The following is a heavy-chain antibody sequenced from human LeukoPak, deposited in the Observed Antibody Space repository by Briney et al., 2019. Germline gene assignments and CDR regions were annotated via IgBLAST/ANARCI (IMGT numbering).Heavy chain of an antibody. CDR2: ISSSSSTI. J-gene: IGHJ4*02. D-gene: IGHD6-19*01. CDR3: ARRKRYGYSSGWYSYYFDY. V-gene: IGHV3-48*02. CDR1: GFTFSSYS. Sequence: GGSLRLSCAASGFTFSSYSMNWVRQAPGKGLEWVSYISSSSSTIYYADPVKGRFTISRDNAKNSLHLQMNSLRDEDTAVYYCARRKRYGYSSGWYSYYFDYWGQGTLVTVSS.